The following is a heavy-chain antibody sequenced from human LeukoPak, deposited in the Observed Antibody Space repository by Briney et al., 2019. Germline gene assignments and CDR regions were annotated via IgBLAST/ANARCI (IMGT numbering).Heavy chain of an antibody. CDR2: FDPEDGET. V-gene: IGHV1-24*01. J-gene: IGHJ3*02. D-gene: IGHD3-22*01. CDR3: ATDYYDSSGYYHDAFDI. CDR1: GYTLTELS. Sequence: TSVKVSCKVSGYTLTELSMHWVRQAPGKGLEWMGGFDPEDGETIYAQKFQGRGTITEDTSTDTAYMELSSLRSEDTAVYYCATDYYDSSGYYHDAFDIWGQGTMVTVSS.